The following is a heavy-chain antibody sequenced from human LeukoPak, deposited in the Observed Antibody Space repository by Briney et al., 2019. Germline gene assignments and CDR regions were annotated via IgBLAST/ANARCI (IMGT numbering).Heavy chain of an antibody. CDR2: TYYRSKRYN. CDR1: GDSVSSNSAA. J-gene: IGHJ4*02. V-gene: IGHV6-1*01. CDR3: ARGVIGDRRYFDY. Sequence: SQTFSLTCAISGDSVSSNSAAWNWIRQSPSRGLEWLGRTYYRSKRYNDCADSVKSRITINPDTSTNQFSLQLNSVTPEDTAVYYCARGVIGDRRYFDYWGQGNLVSVSS. D-gene: IGHD7-27*01.